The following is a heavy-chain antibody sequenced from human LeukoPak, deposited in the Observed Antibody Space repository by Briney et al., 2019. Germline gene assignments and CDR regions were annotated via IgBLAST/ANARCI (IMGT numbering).Heavy chain of an antibody. J-gene: IGHJ4*02. V-gene: IGHV3-64*02. Sequence: GGSLRLSCAASGFSLSSYAMHWVRQAPGKGLEYVSGISSNGGGTYYADSVKGRFTISRDNSKSTLYLQMGSLRTEDMAVYYCARGPKVVGDFDYWGQGTLVTVSS. CDR1: GFSLSSYA. D-gene: IGHD1-26*01. CDR3: ARGPKVVGDFDY. CDR2: ISSNGGGT.